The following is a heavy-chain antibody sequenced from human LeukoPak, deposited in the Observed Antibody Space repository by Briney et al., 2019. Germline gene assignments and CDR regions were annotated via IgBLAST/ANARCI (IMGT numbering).Heavy chain of an antibody. Sequence: GASVKVSCKASGGTFSSYAISWVRQAPGQGLEWIGGIIPIFGTANYAQKFQGRVTITADESTSTAYMELSSLRSEDTAVYYCARSYYDRRAFDIWGQGTMVTVSS. CDR2: IIPIFGTA. D-gene: IGHD3-22*01. V-gene: IGHV1-69*13. J-gene: IGHJ3*02. CDR1: GGTFSSYA. CDR3: ARSYYDRRAFDI.